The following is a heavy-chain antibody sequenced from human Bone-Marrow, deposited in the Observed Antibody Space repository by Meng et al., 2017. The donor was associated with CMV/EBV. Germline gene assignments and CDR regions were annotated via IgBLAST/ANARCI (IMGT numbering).Heavy chain of an antibody. CDR2: INEDGSEK. J-gene: IGHJ3*02. Sequence: GESLKISCAASGFTFNSYWMTWVRRAPGKGLEWVANINEDGSEKDYLDSVKGRFTISRDNAKNSLCLQMNSLRAEDTAVYYCARDLNYSSSWSDAFDIWGQGTMVTVSS. V-gene: IGHV3-7*01. D-gene: IGHD6-13*01. CDR3: ARDLNYSSSWSDAFDI. CDR1: GFTFNSYW.